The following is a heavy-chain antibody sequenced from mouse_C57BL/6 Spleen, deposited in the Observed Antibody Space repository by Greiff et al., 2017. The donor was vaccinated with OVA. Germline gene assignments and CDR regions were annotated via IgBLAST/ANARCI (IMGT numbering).Heavy chain of an antibody. V-gene: IGHV1-64*01. J-gene: IGHJ2*01. D-gene: IGHD2-4*01. CDR1: GYTFTSYW. Sequence: QVQLQQPGAELVKPGASVKLSCKASGYTFTSYWMHWVKQSPGQGLEWIGMIHPNSGSTNYNENLKSKATLTVDKSTSTAYMQLSSLTSEDSAVYYCARCDYVFDYWGQGTTLTVSS. CDR3: ARCDYVFDY. CDR2: IHPNSGST.